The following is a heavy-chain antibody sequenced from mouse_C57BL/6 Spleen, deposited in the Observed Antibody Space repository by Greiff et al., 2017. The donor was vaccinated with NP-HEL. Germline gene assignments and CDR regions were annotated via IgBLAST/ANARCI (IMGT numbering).Heavy chain of an antibody. CDR2: IHPNSGST. CDR1: GYTFTSYW. CDR3: ARQATVVATRAMDY. J-gene: IGHJ4*01. D-gene: IGHD1-1*01. V-gene: IGHV1-64*01. Sequence: VQLQQPGAELVKPGASVKLSCKASGYTFTSYWMHWVKQRPGQGLEWIGMIHPNSGSTNYNEKFKSKATLTVDKSSSTAYMQLSSLTSEDSAVYYCARQATVVATRAMDYWGQGTSVTVSS.